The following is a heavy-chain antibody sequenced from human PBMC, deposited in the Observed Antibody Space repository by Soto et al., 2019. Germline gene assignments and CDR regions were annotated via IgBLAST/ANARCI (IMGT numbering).Heavy chain of an antibody. V-gene: IGHV6-1*01. CDR2: TYYRSKWYN. D-gene: IGHD6-13*01. Sequence: SQTLSLTCAISGDSVSSNSAAWNWIRQSPSRGPEWLGRTYYRSKWYNDYAVSVKSRITINPDTSKNQFSLQLNSVTPEDTAVYYCARAGRYSSSWYEYYYYYMDVWGKGTTVTVSS. J-gene: IGHJ6*03. CDR1: GDSVSSNSAA. CDR3: ARAGRYSSSWYEYYYYYMDV.